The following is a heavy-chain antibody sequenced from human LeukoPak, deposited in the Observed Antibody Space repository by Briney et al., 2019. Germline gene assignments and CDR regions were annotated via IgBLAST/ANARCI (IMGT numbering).Heavy chain of an antibody. Sequence: PGGSLRLSCAASGFTFSSYSMNWVRQAPGKGLEWVSSISSSSSYIYYADPVKGRFTISRDNAKNSLFLQMNSLRAEDTAVYYCTRVRCSGGTCYSSDYWGQGTLVTVSS. D-gene: IGHD2-15*01. J-gene: IGHJ4*02. CDR2: ISSSSSYI. V-gene: IGHV3-21*01. CDR1: GFTFSSYS. CDR3: TRVRCSGGTCYSSDY.